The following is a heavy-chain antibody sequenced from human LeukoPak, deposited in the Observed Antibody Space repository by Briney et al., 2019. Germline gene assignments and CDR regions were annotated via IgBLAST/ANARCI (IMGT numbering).Heavy chain of an antibody. D-gene: IGHD1-26*01. CDR3: ARDQYSIVGAIDI. CDR1: GGSISSYY. Sequence: SETLSLTCTVSGGSISSYYWSWIRQPPGKGLEWIGYIYYSGSTNYNPSLKSRVTMSVDTSKNQFSLKLSSVTAADTAVYYCARDQYSIVGAIDIWGQGTMVTVSS. J-gene: IGHJ3*02. CDR2: IYYSGST. V-gene: IGHV4-59*12.